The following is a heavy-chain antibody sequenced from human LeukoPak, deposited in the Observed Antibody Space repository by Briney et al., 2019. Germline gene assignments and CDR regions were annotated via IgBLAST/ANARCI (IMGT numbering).Heavy chain of an antibody. V-gene: IGHV1-8*03. Sequence: GASVKVSCKASGYTLTSYDINWVRQATGQGLEWMGWMNPNSGSTGYAQKFQGRVTITRNTSISTAYMELSGLRSEDTAVYYCARGRSTGYPYYLGQGTLVTVSS. CDR2: MNPNSGST. CDR1: GYTLTSYD. J-gene: IGHJ4*02. CDR3: ARGRSTGYPYY. D-gene: IGHD5-12*01.